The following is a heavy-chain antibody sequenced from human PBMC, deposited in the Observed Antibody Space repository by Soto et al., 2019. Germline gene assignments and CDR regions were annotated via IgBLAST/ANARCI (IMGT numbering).Heavy chain of an antibody. CDR1: GFTFSSYA. CDR2: ISGSGGST. CDR3: ATHGTRAQLAYYSSSGMDV. V-gene: IGHV3-23*01. J-gene: IGHJ6*02. D-gene: IGHD6-6*01. Sequence: GGSLRLSCAASGFTFSSYAMSWVRQAPGKGLEWVSAISGSGGSTYYADSVKGRFTISRDNSKNTLYLQMNSLRAEDTAVYYCATHGTRAQLAYYSSSGMDVWGQGTTVTVSS.